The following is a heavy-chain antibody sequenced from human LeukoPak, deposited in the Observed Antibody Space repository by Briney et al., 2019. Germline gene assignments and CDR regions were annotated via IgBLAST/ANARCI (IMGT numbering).Heavy chain of an antibody. CDR2: MNSDGSST. D-gene: IGHD3-22*01. Sequence: GGSLRLSCAASGFSFSRYWMHWVRQAPGKGLVWVSRMNSDGSSTNYADSVKGRFTISRDNAKNILYLQMNSPRAEDTAVYHCATGHYYDSSGYYPLPDAFDIWGQGTMVTVSS. CDR1: GFSFSRYW. J-gene: IGHJ3*02. V-gene: IGHV3-74*01. CDR3: ATGHYYDSSGYYPLPDAFDI.